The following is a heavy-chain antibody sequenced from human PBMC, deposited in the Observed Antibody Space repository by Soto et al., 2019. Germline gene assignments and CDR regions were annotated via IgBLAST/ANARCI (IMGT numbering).Heavy chain of an antibody. CDR3: AKGSGWPLNWFDP. CDR1: GGTFSSYA. V-gene: IGHV1-69*05. J-gene: IGHJ5*02. CDR2: IIPIFGST. Sequence: SVKVSCKASGGTFSSYAISWVRQAPGQGLEWMGGIIPIFGSTYYADTVKGRFTISRDNSKNTLYLQMNSLRAEDTAVYYCAKGSGWPLNWFDPWGQGTLVTVSS. D-gene: IGHD6-19*01.